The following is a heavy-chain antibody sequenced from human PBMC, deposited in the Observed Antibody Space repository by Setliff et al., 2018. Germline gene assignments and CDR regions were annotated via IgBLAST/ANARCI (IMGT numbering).Heavy chain of an antibody. CDR3: ATDITMVRGASNWFDP. Sequence: LRLSCAASGFTFSSYGMHWVRQAPGKGLEWVAFIRYDGSNKYYADSVKGRFTISRDNSKNTLYLQMNSLRAEDTAVYYCATDITMVRGASNWFDPWGQGTLVTVSS. J-gene: IGHJ5*02. V-gene: IGHV3-30*02. CDR2: IRYDGSNK. CDR1: GFTFSSYG. D-gene: IGHD3-10*01.